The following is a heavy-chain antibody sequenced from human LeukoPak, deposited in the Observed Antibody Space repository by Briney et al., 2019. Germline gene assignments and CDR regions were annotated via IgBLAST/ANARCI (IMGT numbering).Heavy chain of an antibody. Sequence: SETLSLTCTVSGGSISSSSYYWGWIRQPPGKGLEWIGSIYYSGSTYYNPSLKSRVTISVDTSKNQFSLKLSSVTAADTAVYYCARLIVVALAFDYWGQGTLVTVSS. CDR3: ARLIVVALAFDY. D-gene: IGHD2-21*01. CDR1: GGSISSSSYY. CDR2: IYYSGST. J-gene: IGHJ4*02. V-gene: IGHV4-39*01.